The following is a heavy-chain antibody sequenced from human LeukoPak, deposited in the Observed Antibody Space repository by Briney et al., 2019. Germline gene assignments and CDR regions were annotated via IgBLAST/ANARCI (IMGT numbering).Heavy chain of an antibody. Sequence: GGSLRLSCAASGFTFSSYGMHWVRQAPGKGLEWVAVISYDGSNKYYADSVKGRFTISRDNSKNTLYLQMNSLRAEDTAVYYCATRDYGDGIDPWGQGTLVTVSS. J-gene: IGHJ5*02. CDR3: ATRDYGDGIDP. D-gene: IGHD4-17*01. V-gene: IGHV3-30*03. CDR2: ISYDGSNK. CDR1: GFTFSSYG.